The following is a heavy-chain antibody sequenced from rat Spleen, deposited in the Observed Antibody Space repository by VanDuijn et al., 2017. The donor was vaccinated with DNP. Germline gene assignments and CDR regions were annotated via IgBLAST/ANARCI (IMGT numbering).Heavy chain of an antibody. J-gene: IGHJ2*01. CDR2: ITYSGDT. CDR1: GYSITNNY. V-gene: IGHV3-1*01. CDR3: ARWSDYFDY. Sequence: EVQLQESGPGLVKPSQSLSLTCSVTGYSITNNYWGWVRKFPGNKMEWVGHITYSGDTSYNPSLRSRISISRDTSKNQFFLQLNSVSTDDTSTYYCARWSDYFDYWGQGVMVTVSS.